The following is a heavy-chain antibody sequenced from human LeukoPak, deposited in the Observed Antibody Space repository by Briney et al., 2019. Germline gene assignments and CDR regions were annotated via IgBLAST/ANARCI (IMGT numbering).Heavy chain of an antibody. CDR2: INSDGSST. CDR3: ASGSGSGSYFSQG. Sequence: GGSPRLSCAASGFTFSSYWMHWVRQAPGKGLVWVSRINSDGSSTDYADSVKGRFTISRDNAKNTLYLQMNSLRAEDTAVYYCASGSGSGSYFSQGWGQGTTVTVSS. V-gene: IGHV3-74*01. J-gene: IGHJ6*02. CDR1: GFTFSSYW. D-gene: IGHD3-10*01.